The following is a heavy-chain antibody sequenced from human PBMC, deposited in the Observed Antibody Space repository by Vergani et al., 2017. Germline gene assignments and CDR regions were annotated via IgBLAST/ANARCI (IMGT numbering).Heavy chain of an antibody. J-gene: IGHJ6*03. CDR1: GFSFSDAA. Sequence: QLVESGGGVVQPGRSLRLSCLASGFSFSDAALHWVRQAPGKGLEWVAFIWYDGSKEYYADSVKGRFTISRDNSKNTLYLQMNNLRAADTAVYYCARSGYCAHGVCYMTYYYYMDVWGKGTAVTVSS. V-gene: IGHV3-33*08. CDR2: IWYDGSKE. D-gene: IGHD2-8*01. CDR3: ARSGYCAHGVCYMTYYYYMDV.